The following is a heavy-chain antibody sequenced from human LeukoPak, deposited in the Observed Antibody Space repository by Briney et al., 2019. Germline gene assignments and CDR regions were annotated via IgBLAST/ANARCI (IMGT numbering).Heavy chain of an antibody. CDR3: AKDFPFTIFGVVITEDWFDP. CDR2: IRYDGSNK. CDR1: RFTFRSYG. V-gene: IGHV3-30*02. J-gene: IGHJ5*02. D-gene: IGHD3-3*01. Sequence: VGSLRLSCAASRFTFRSYGMHWVPQAPGKGLEWVAFIRYDGSNKYYADSVKGRFTISRDNSKNTLYLQMNSLRAEDTAVYYCAKDFPFTIFGVVITEDWFDPWGQGTLVTVSS.